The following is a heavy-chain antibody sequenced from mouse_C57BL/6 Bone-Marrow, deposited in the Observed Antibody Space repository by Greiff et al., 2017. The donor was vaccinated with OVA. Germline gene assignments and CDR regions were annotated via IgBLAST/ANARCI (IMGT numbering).Heavy chain of an antibody. V-gene: IGHV1-82*01. CDR3: ERSSFGYYKV. CDR1: GYAFSSSW. J-gene: IGHJ1*03. CDR2: IYPGDGDT. Sequence: QVQLQQSGPELVKPGASVKISCKASGYAFSSSWMNWVKQRPGKGLEWIGRIYPGDGDTNYNGKFKGKATLTADKSSCTAYLQLSSLTSEDSTVYFCERSSFGYYKVWDTGTTVTVSS.